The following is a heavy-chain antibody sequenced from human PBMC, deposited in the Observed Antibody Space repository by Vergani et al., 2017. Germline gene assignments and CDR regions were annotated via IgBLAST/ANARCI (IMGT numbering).Heavy chain of an antibody. CDR1: GFTFYSCA. CDR3: GRAYGRYDWFDY. CDR2: TSTSGRST. D-gene: IGHD1-20*01. Sequence: EVQLLESGGGFVQPGGSLRLSCAVSGFTFYSCAMRCARRAPGQGLEWVSSTSTSGRSTYYADSMKGRFTISRDSSKNTLYLQMNSLRVEDTAVYYCGRAYGRYDWFDYWGKRTLVTVSS. J-gene: IGHJ4*01. V-gene: IGHV3-23*05.